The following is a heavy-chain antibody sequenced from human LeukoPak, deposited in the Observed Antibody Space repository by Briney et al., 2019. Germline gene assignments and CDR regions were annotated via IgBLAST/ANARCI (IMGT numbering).Heavy chain of an antibody. Sequence: GGSLRLSCAASGFTFSSYAMSWVRQAPGKGLEWVSAISGSGGSAYYADSVKGRFTISRDNSKNTLYLQMNSLRAEDTAVYYCALRPYDSSGYFVYWGQGTLVTVSS. J-gene: IGHJ4*02. CDR1: GFTFSSYA. V-gene: IGHV3-23*01. CDR3: ALRPYDSSGYFVY. D-gene: IGHD3-22*01. CDR2: ISGSGGSA.